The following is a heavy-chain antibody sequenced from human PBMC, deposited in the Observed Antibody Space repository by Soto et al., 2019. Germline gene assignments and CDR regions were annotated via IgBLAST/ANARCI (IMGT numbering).Heavy chain of an antibody. CDR2: IRSKAYNYAT. CDR1: GFNFSGSV. J-gene: IGHJ4*02. CDR3: SRLVV. D-gene: IGHD2-15*01. Sequence: VGSLRLSCAASGFNFSGSVIHWVRQASGKGLEWVGRIRSKAYNYATAYAASVEGRFTVSRDDSKNTAYPQMNSLKSEDTAVYYCSRLVVWGQGSLVTVSS. V-gene: IGHV3-73*01.